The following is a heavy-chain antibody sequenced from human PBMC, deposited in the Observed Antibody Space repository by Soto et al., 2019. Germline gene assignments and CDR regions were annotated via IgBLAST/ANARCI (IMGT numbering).Heavy chain of an antibody. Sequence: GGSLRLSCAASGFTFSSYSMNWVRQAPGKGLEWVSSISSSSSYIYYADSVKGRFTISRDNAKNSLYLQMNSLRAEDTAVYYCARDSGGSYDFWSGYYAFDIWGQGTMVTVSS. CDR2: ISSSSSYI. D-gene: IGHD3-3*01. V-gene: IGHV3-21*01. CDR1: GFTFSSYS. J-gene: IGHJ3*02. CDR3: ARDSGGSYDFWSGYYAFDI.